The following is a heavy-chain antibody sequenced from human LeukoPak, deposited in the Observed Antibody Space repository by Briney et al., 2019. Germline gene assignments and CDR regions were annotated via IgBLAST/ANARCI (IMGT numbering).Heavy chain of an antibody. J-gene: IGHJ4*02. CDR2: ISCSGGST. Sequence: GGSLRLSCAASGFTFCSYAMSWVRPPPGKGLEWVSAISCSGGSTYYADSVKGRFTISSDNSKKTLYLQMDCLRAEDTAVDYCAEIGRQKLTMIVVATNPHYFDYWGQGTLVTVSS. V-gene: IGHV3-23*01. CDR1: GFTFCSYA. D-gene: IGHD3-22*01. CDR3: AEIGRQKLTMIVVATNPHYFDY.